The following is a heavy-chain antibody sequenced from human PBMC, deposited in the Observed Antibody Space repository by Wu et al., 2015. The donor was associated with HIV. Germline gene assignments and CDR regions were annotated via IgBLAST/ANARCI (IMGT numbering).Heavy chain of an antibody. CDR3: ARGHYYDTSSSPVY. CDR2: ISAQNGNT. CDR1: GYIFSDFG. J-gene: IGHJ4*02. V-gene: IGHV1-18*01. Sequence: VQLVQSGGEVKKPGASVKVACESSGYIFSDFGIHWVRRAPGEGLEWMGWISAQNGNTKYAQKFQGRVSMTTETSSSTAYMELRSLRSDDTAVYFCARGHYYDTSSSPVYWGPGTRVTVSS. D-gene: IGHD3-22*01.